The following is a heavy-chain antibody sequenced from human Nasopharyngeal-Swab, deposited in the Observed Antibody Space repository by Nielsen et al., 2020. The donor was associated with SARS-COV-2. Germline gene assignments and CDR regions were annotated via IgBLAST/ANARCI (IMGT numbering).Heavy chain of an antibody. V-gene: IGHV3-21*01. CDR3: ARENPGDY. J-gene: IGHJ4*02. Sequence: GESLKISCAASGFTFSSYSMNWVRQAPGKGLEWVSSISSSSSYIYYADSVKGRFTISRDNAKNSLYLQMNSLRAEDTAVYYCARENPGDYWGQGTLVTVSS. CDR2: ISSSSSYI. CDR1: GFTFSSYS.